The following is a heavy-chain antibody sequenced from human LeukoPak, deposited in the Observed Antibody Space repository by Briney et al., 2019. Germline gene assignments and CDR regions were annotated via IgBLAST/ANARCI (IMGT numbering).Heavy chain of an antibody. D-gene: IGHD6-19*01. CDR2: IDASGVNT. Sequence: GGSLRLSCAASRFTFSGYAMYWVRLAPGKGLEWVSCIDASGVNTYYADSVKGRFTISRDNSNNTLYLQMNSLRAEDTAVYYCAKGSGSGWYGWFDPWGQGTLVTVSS. CDR3: AKGSGSGWYGWFDP. J-gene: IGHJ5*02. CDR1: RFTFSGYA. V-gene: IGHV3-23*01.